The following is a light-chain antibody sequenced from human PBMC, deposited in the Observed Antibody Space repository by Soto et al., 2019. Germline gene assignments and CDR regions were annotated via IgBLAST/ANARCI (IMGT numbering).Light chain of an antibody. CDR3: SSHTSSSTRV. Sequence: QPALTQPASGSGSPGQSSAISCIGTSSDVGAYDYVSWYQQHPDKAPKLIIYEVTYRPSGVSDRFSGSKSVNTATLTISGLQAEDEADYYCSSHTSSSTRVFGTGTKVTVL. CDR1: SSDVGAYDY. CDR2: EVT. V-gene: IGLV2-14*03. J-gene: IGLJ1*01.